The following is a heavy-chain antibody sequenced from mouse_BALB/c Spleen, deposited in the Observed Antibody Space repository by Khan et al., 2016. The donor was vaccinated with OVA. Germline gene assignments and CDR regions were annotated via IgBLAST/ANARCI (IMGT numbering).Heavy chain of an antibody. D-gene: IGHD1-1*01. CDR2: ISYSGGT. Sequence: EVQLQESGPGLVKPSQTLSLTCTVTGYSITSNYAWSLIRQLPGNKLEWMGYISYSGGTSYTPSLKRRISVTRDTSENHFFLQFNSVTTEDTATYYCARQNYYGYALDYWGQGTSVTVSS. J-gene: IGHJ4*01. CDR3: ARQNYYGYALDY. CDR1: GYSITSNYA. V-gene: IGHV3-2*02.